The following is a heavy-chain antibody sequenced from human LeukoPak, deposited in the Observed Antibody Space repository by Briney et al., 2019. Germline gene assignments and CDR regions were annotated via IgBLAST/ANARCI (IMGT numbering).Heavy chain of an antibody. CDR1: GYIFTSYD. V-gene: IGHV1-46*01. CDR2: INPSGGST. CDR3: ARAYCSSNTSCARGWYFDL. J-gene: IGHJ2*01. D-gene: IGHD2-2*01. Sequence: GASVKVSCKASGYIFTSYDINWVRQAPGQGLEWMGIINPSGGSTSYAQKFQGRVTMTRDTSTSTVYMELSSLRSEDTAVYYCARAYCSSNTSCARGWYFDLWGRGTLVTVSS.